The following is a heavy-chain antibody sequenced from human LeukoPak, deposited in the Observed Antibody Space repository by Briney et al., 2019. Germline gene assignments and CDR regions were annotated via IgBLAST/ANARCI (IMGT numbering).Heavy chain of an antibody. CDR3: AKGSGDFWSGYYAY. CDR2: ISGSGGST. D-gene: IGHD3-3*01. Sequence: GGSLRLSCAASGFTFSSYAMSWVRQAPGKGLEWVSAISGSGGSTYYADSVKGRFTISRDSSKNTLYLQMSSLRAEDTAVYYCAKGSGDFWSGYYAYWGQGTLVTVSS. V-gene: IGHV3-23*01. CDR1: GFTFSSYA. J-gene: IGHJ4*02.